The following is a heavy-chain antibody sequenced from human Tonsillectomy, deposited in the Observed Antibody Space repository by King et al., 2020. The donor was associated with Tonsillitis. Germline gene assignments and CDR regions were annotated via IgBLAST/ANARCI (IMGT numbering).Heavy chain of an antibody. Sequence: VTLKESGPALVKATQTLTLTCTFSGFSLSTSGMGVSWIRQPPGKALEWLARIDWDDAKFYSTSLKTRLTISKDTSKNQVVLTMTNMDPVDTATYYCARGATVTEFDYWGQGTLVTVSS. CDR3: ARGATVTEFDY. V-gene: IGHV2-70*04. CDR2: IDWDDAK. D-gene: IGHD4-17*01. CDR1: GFSLSTSGMG. J-gene: IGHJ4*02.